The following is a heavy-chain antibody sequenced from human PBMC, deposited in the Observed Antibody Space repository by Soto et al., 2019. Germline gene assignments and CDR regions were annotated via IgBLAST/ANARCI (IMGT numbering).Heavy chain of an antibody. V-gene: IGHV3-9*01. D-gene: IGHD2-2*01. J-gene: IGHJ3*02. CDR2: ISWNSGSI. CDR1: GFTFDDYA. Sequence: EVQLVESGGGLVQPGRSLRLSCAASGFTFDDYAMHWVRQAPGKGLEWVSGISWNSGSIGYADSVKGRFTISRDNAKNSLYLQMNSLRAEDTALYYCAKDMSATAAICGGFDIWGQGTMVTVSS. CDR3: AKDMSATAAICGGFDI.